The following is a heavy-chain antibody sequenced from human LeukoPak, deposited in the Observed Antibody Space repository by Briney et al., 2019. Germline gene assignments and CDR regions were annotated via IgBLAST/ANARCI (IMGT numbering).Heavy chain of an antibody. CDR2: ISGSGGST. D-gene: IGHD5-24*01. Sequence: GGSLRLSCAASGFTLSSYAMSWVRQAPGKGLEWVSAISGSGGSTYYADSVKGRFTISRDNSKNTLYLQMNSLRAEDTAVYYCAKDTGGDGYNYDYWGQGTLVTVSS. CDR1: GFTLSSYA. CDR3: AKDTGGDGYNYDY. J-gene: IGHJ4*02. V-gene: IGHV3-23*01.